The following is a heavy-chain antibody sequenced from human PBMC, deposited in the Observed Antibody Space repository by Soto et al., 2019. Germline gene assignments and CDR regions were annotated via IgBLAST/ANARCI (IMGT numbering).Heavy chain of an antibody. J-gene: IGHJ4*02. V-gene: IGHV3-15*01. CDR3: TTDLLCCSGGSCYGLFAKRSYFDY. CDR2: IKSKTDGGTT. D-gene: IGHD2-15*01. Sequence: GGSPRLSCAASGFTFSNAWMSWVRQAPGKGLEWVGRIKSKTDGGTTDNAAPVKGRFTISRDDSNNTLYLQMNSLKTGDTAVYYCTTDLLCCSGGSCYGLFAKRSYFDYWGQGTLVTVSS. CDR1: GFTFSNAW.